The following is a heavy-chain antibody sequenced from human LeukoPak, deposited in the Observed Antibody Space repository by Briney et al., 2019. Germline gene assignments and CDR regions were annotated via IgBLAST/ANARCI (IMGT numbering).Heavy chain of an antibody. V-gene: IGHV3-15*01. J-gene: IGHJ4*02. CDR3: TTVPSGLVGATTLDY. CDR2: IKSKTDGGTT. Sequence: PGGSLRLSGAASGFTCSNAWMSWVRQAPGKGLEWVGRIKSKTDGGTTDYAAPVKGRFTISRDDSKNTLYLQMNSLKTEDTAVYYCTTVPSGLVGATTLDYWGQGTLVTVSS. CDR1: GFTCSNAW. D-gene: IGHD1-26*01.